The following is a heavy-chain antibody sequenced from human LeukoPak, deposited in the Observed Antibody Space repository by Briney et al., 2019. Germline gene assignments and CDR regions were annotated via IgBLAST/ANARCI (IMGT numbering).Heavy chain of an antibody. CDR2: VHLDGRT. Sequence: SETLSLTCGVSGGSVTSTNWWTWVRQPPGKGLEWVGEVHLDGRTNYNPSLKSRLTMSVDLSENHVSLKLTSVTAADTAVYYCAREGGFYRPLDYSGQGTLVTVSS. CDR1: GGSVTSTNW. V-gene: IGHV4-4*02. J-gene: IGHJ4*02. D-gene: IGHD3-3*01. CDR3: AREGGFYRPLDY.